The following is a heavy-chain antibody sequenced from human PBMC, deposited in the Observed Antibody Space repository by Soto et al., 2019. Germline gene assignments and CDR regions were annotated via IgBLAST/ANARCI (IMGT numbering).Heavy chain of an antibody. CDR3: VKALRNNGNDYLFGVEI. CDR1: VFTFFKAI. V-gene: IGHV3-15*01. CDR2: IKKLSDGGKA. J-gene: IGHJ6*01. D-gene: IGHD1-20*01. Sequence: WRSXRLSSSASVFTFFKAIRNLVRQAQGKGLEWVGRIKKLSDGGKADYSSPVDGRFTISRDDSKRIMYLQMNRIRDDDTGIYYCVKALRNNGNDYLFGVEIWGQGTTVNV.